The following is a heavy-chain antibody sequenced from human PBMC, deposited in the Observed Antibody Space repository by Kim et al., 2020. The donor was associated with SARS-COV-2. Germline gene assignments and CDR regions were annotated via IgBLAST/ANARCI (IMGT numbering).Heavy chain of an antibody. Sequence: GGSLRFSCAASGFTFDTYAINWVRQAPGKGLEWVSVVSAGGGSTYYADSVKGRFTISRDNSKNTLYLQMNSLRAEDTAVYYCAKSNSWHYFDYWGQGTLV. CDR3: AKSNSWHYFDY. J-gene: IGHJ4*02. CDR1: GFTFDTYA. CDR2: VSAGGGST. D-gene: IGHD2-2*01. V-gene: IGHV3-23*01.